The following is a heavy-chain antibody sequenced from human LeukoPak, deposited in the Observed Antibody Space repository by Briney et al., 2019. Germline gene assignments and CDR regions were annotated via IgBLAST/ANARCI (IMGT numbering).Heavy chain of an antibody. CDR3: AREGTDIVVVPAADPFDY. Sequence: VASVKVSCKASGYTFTGYYMHWVRQSPGQGLEWMGWINPDSGGTNYAQKFQGRVTMTRDTSISTAYMELSRLRSDDTAVYYSAREGTDIVVVPAADPFDYWGQGTLVTVSS. CDR2: INPDSGGT. CDR1: GYTFTGYY. J-gene: IGHJ4*02. D-gene: IGHD2-2*01. V-gene: IGHV1-2*02.